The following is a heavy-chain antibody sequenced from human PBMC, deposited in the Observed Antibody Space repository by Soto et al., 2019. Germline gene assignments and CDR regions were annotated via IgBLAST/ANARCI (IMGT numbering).Heavy chain of an antibody. CDR1: GYSFSNYG. J-gene: IGHJ4*02. CDR2: ISPFNGNT. V-gene: IGHV1-18*01. D-gene: IGHD3-10*01. CDR3: ARDLSQWPYTHGYGSH. Sequence: QVQLVQSGAEVKNPGASVRVSCAASGYSFSNYGISWVRQAPGQGLEWMGWISPFNGNTRGTQKFQDRLTMTTEPSTSTVYMELMSLTSDDTAVYYCARDLSQWPYTHGYGSHWGQGTLVTVSS.